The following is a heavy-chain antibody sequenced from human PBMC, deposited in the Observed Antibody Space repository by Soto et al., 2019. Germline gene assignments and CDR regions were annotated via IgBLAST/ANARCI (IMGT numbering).Heavy chain of an antibody. V-gene: IGHV3-30*18. Sequence: VQLVESGGGVVQPGRSLRLSCAASGFTFSSYGMHWVRQAPGKGLEWVAVISYDGSNKYYADSVKGRFTISRDNSKNTLYLQMNSLRAEDTAVYYCAKGSFPQLVYWGQGTLVTVSS. CDR3: AKGSFPQLVY. CDR1: GFTFSSYG. CDR2: ISYDGSNK. D-gene: IGHD6-13*01. J-gene: IGHJ4*02.